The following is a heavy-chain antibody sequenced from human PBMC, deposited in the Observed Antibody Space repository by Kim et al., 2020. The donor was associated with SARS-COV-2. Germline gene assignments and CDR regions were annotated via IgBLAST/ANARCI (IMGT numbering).Heavy chain of an antibody. V-gene: IGHV4-34*01. CDR1: GGSFSGYY. CDR2: INHSGST. J-gene: IGHJ5*02. Sequence: SETLSLTCAVYGGSFSGYYWSWIRQPPGKGLEWIGEINHSGSTNYNPSLKSRVTISVDTSKNQVSLKLSSVTAADTAVYYCASTPGVSVAAADNWFDPWGQGTLVTVSS. CDR3: ASTPGVSVAAADNWFDP. D-gene: IGHD6-13*01.